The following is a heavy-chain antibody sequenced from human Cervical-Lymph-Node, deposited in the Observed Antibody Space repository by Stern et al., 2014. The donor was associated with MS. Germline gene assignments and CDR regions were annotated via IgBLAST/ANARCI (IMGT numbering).Heavy chain of an antibody. V-gene: IGHV4-61*02. J-gene: IGHJ4*02. Sequence: QLQLQESGPGLVKPSQTLSLTCTVSGGSVNIGNYYWGWIRQPAGKGLEWIGRIYTNGATSYNPSLKNRVTISLDTSKNQFSLNLISVTAADTAVYYCAREPKGDWGQGTLVTVSS. D-gene: IGHD3-16*01. CDR1: GGSVNIGNYY. CDR3: AREPKGD. CDR2: IYTNGAT.